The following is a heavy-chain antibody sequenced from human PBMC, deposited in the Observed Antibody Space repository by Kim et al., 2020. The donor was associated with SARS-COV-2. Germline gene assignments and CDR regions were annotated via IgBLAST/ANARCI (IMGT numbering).Heavy chain of an antibody. J-gene: IGHJ4*02. CDR3: ARGGYGSGSYYNVPFDY. CDR2: INHSGST. V-gene: IGHV4-34*01. D-gene: IGHD3-10*01. Sequence: SETLSLTCAVYGGSFSGYYWSWIRQPPGKGLEWIGEINHSGSTNYNPSLKSRVTISVDTSKNQFSLKLSSVTAADTAVYYCARGGYGSGSYYNVPFDYWGQGTLVTVSS. CDR1: GGSFSGYY.